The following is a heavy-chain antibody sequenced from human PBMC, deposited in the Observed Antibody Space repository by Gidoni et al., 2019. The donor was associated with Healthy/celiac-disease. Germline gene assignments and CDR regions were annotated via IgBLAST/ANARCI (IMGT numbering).Heavy chain of an antibody. J-gene: IGHJ4*02. CDR3: ARTYPGGDY. Sequence: QVQLVQSGAAVKQPGSSVTAPCKASGGTFRSYAISWVRQAPGQGLEWMGRIIPILGIANYAQKFQGRVTITADKSTSTAYMELSSLRSEDTAVYYCARTYPGGDYWGQGTLVTVSS. D-gene: IGHD3-10*01. CDR2: IIPILGIA. CDR1: GGTFRSYA. V-gene: IGHV1-69*04.